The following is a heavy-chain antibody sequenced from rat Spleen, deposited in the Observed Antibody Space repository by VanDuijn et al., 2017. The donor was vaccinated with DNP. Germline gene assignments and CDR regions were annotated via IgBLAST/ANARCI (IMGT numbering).Heavy chain of an antibody. Sequence: EVQLVESGGGLVQPGRSLKLSCAASGFTFSNYDMAWVRQAPTKGLEWVASISTSGGSTYYRDSVKGRFTVSRDNAQNTLYLQVDSLRSEDTATYYCATHLHTYLGSYFDYWGQGVMVTVSS. V-gene: IGHV5S13*01. CDR3: ATHLHTYLGSYFDY. D-gene: IGHD2-1*01. CDR2: ISTSGGST. CDR1: GFTFSNYD. J-gene: IGHJ2*01.